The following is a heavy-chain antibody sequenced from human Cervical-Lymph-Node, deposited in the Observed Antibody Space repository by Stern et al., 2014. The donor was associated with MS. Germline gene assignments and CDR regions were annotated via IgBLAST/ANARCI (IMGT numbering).Heavy chain of an antibody. CDR3: ARGGGLVGYFDY. CDR2: ITPVIGTT. J-gene: IGHJ4*02. Sequence: VQLVQSGVEVKKPGSSVKVSCKASGDTFSSSAINWVRQVPAPGLAWMGGITPVIGTTNYAQKFQGRVTITADKSTNTAYMELMTLRSEDTAVYYCARGGGLVGYFDYWGQGTLVSVSS. D-gene: IGHD1-26*01. CDR1: GDTFSSSA. V-gene: IGHV1-69*06.